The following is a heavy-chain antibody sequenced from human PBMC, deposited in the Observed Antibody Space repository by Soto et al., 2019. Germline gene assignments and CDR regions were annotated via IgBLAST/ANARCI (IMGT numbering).Heavy chain of an antibody. CDR2: IWYDGSNK. CDR1: GFTFSSYG. CDR3: ARGAIVTMVRGVLYYFDY. J-gene: IGHJ4*02. Sequence: QVQLVESGGGVVQPGRSLRLSCAASGFTFSSYGMHWVRQAPGKGLEWVAVIWYDGSNKYYADSVKGRFTISRDNSKNTQYQQMNSLKAEDTAWYYCARGAIVTMVRGVLYYFDYWGQGTLVTVSS. D-gene: IGHD3-10*01. V-gene: IGHV3-33*01.